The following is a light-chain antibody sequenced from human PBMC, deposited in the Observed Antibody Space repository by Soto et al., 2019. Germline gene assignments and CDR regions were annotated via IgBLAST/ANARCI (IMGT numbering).Light chain of an antibody. CDR2: EVS. CDR3: SSYTSSSSLGV. CDR1: SSDVGGYNY. J-gene: IGLJ1*01. V-gene: IGLV2-14*03. Sequence: QSALTQPASVSGSPGQWITISCTGTSSDVGGYNYVSWYQQHPGKAPKLMIYEVSNRPSGVSNRFSGSKSGNTASLTISGLQAEDEAKYYCSSYTSSSSLGVFGTGTKGTVL.